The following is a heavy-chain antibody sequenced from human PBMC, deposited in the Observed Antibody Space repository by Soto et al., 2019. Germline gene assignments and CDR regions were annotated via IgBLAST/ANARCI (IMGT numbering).Heavy chain of an antibody. Sequence: QVQLVESGGGVVQPGRSLRLSCAASGFTFSSYAMHWVRQAPGKGLEWVAVISYDGSNKYYADSVKGRFTISRDNSKNTLYLQMNSLRAEDTAVYYCARDQIPPGDVDYWGQGTLVTVSS. J-gene: IGHJ4*02. V-gene: IGHV3-30-3*01. D-gene: IGHD7-27*01. CDR1: GFTFSSYA. CDR2: ISYDGSNK. CDR3: ARDQIPPGDVDY.